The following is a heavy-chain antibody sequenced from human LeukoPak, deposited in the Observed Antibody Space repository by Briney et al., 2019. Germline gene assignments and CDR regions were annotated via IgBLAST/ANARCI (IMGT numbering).Heavy chain of an antibody. CDR1: GGSISSSN. Sequence: HPSETLSLTCAVSGGSISSSNWWSWVRQAPGKGLEWVSVISGRGDSTYYADSVKGRFTISRDNSKNTLYLQMNSLRAEDTAVYYCAKDLKQLWLPIDYWGQGTLVTVSS. V-gene: IGHV3-23*01. CDR2: ISGRGDST. D-gene: IGHD5-18*01. J-gene: IGHJ4*02. CDR3: AKDLKQLWLPIDY.